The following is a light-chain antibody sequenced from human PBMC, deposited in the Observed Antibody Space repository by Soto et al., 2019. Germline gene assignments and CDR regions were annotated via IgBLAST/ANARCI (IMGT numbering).Light chain of an antibody. CDR2: AAS. Sequence: EIVLTQSPGTLSLSPGERATLYCRASQSVSSAYLAWYQHKPGQPPTLLIYAASSRVTGIPDRFSGSGSGTDFTLTISRLEPDDFAVYYCQQYGSSSTWTFGQGTKVEIK. CDR3: QQYGSSSTWT. CDR1: QSVSSAY. J-gene: IGKJ1*01. V-gene: IGKV3-20*01.